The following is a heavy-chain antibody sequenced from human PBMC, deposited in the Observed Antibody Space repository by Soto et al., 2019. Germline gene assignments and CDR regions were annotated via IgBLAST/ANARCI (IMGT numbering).Heavy chain of an antibody. D-gene: IGHD4-17*01. V-gene: IGHV4-4*07. CDR1: GGSISNDR. CDR3: TRGTFETTATFY. CDR2: IFASGRT. J-gene: IGHJ4*02. Sequence: SETLSLTCTVSGGSISNDRWSWVRQPAGKGLEWIGRIFASGRTNYNPSLQSRVTMSVDTSKNQFSLTMTSLAAEDTAVYYCTRGTFETTATFYWGQG.